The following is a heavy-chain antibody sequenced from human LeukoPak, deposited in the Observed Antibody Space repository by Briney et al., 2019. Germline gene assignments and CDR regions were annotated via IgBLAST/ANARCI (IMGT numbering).Heavy chain of an antibody. V-gene: IGHV3-23*01. CDR3: AKATYSSSWNLYFDY. D-gene: IGHD6-13*01. CDR1: GFTFSAYE. Sequence: PGGSLRLSCAASGFTFSAYEMNWVRQAPGEGLEWVSSISGSGYSTYYADSVKGRFTISRDNSKNTLFLQMNSLRAEVTAVYYCAKATYSSSWNLYFDYWGQGTLVTVSS. CDR2: ISGSGYST. J-gene: IGHJ4*02.